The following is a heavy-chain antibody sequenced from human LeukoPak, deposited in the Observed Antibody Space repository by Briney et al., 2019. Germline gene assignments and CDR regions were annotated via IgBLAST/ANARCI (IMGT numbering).Heavy chain of an antibody. CDR2: IYYSGST. Sequence: SVTLSLTCTVSGRSISSSYSDWGWIRQPPGKGLEWIGSIYYSGSTYYNPSLKSRLTISVDTSENQFSLRLSSVTAEDAAVYYCARNIPYFGSGSHFDYWGQGTLVTVSS. D-gene: IGHD3-10*01. CDR3: ARNIPYFGSGSHFDY. V-gene: IGHV4-39*01. CDR1: GRSISSSYSD. J-gene: IGHJ4*02.